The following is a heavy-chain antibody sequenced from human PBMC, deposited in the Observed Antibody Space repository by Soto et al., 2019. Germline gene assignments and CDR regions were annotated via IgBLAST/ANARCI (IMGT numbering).Heavy chain of an antibody. D-gene: IGHD4-4*01. CDR2: IYPGDSDT. CDR3: ASCNYYYGMDV. J-gene: IGHJ6*02. CDR1: GYSFTSYW. V-gene: IGHV5-51*01. Sequence: GEALTISCKRSGYSFTSYWIAWVRQMPGKGLEWMGIIYPGDSDTRYSPSFQGQVTISADKSISTAYLQWSSLKASDTDMYYCASCNYYYGMDVWGQGTTVTVSS.